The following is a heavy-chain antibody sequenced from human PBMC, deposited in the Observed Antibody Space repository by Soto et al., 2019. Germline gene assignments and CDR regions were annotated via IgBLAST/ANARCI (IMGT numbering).Heavy chain of an antibody. CDR1: GFTFSSYA. Sequence: GGSLRLSCAASGFTFSSYAMSWVRQAPGKGLEWVSAISGSGGSTYYADSVKGRFTISRDNSKNTLYLQMNSLRAEDTAVYYCAKIRLPNSLTYYDFWSGKPSRVDVWGKGTTVTVSS. CDR2: ISGSGGST. J-gene: IGHJ6*04. V-gene: IGHV3-23*01. D-gene: IGHD3-3*01. CDR3: AKIRLPNSLTYYDFWSGKPSRVDV.